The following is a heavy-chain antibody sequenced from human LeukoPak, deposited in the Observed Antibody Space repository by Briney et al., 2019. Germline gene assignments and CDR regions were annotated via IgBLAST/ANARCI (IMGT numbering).Heavy chain of an antibody. CDR1: GFAFHSHW. D-gene: IGHD3-16*01. Sequence: GGSLRLSCAASGFAFHSHWMHWVRQGPGKGLMWVSRINNDGSASRYADSVKGRFTTSRDNAKNTLYLQMNSLTADDTAVYFCARVVGDTTSYYYPMDVWGRGTTVTVSS. CDR2: INNDGSAS. CDR3: ARVVGDTTSYYYPMDV. V-gene: IGHV3-74*01. J-gene: IGHJ6*02.